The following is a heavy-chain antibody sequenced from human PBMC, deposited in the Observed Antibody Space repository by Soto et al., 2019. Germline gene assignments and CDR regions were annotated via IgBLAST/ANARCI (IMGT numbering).Heavy chain of an antibody. CDR1: GFTDNGYG. V-gene: IGHV3-48*02. D-gene: IGHD3-3*01. Sequence: LILLCGACGFTDNGYGINWGRQAPEKGLEWVAYISASSSSIYYADSVKGRFTISRDNAKNSLYLQMNSLRDEDTAVYYCTRDFTWSEVYWGQGVQVTVSS. J-gene: IGHJ4*02. CDR2: ISASSSSI. CDR3: TRDFTWSEVY.